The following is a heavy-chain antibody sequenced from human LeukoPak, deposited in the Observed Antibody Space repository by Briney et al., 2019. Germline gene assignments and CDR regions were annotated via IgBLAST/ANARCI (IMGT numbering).Heavy chain of an antibody. CDR2: ISGSGGST. CDR3: ASSSSSVGAFDI. V-gene: IGHV3-23*01. J-gene: IGHJ3*02. Sequence: GGSLRLSCAASGFTFSSYAMSWVRQAPGKGLEWVSAISGSGGSTYYADSVKGRFTISRDNSKNTLYLQMNSLRAEDTAVYYCASSSSSVGAFDIWGQGTMVTVSS. CDR1: GFTFSSYA. D-gene: IGHD6-6*01.